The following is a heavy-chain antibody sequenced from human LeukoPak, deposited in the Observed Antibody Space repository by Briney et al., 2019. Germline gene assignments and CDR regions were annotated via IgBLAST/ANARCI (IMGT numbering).Heavy chain of an antibody. V-gene: IGHV1-69*01. CDR3: ARDTGFLEWLSVDY. D-gene: IGHD3-3*01. J-gene: IGHJ4*02. CDR2: IIPIFGTA. CDR1: GGTFSSYA. Sequence: GSSVKVSCKASGGTFSSYAISWVRQAPGQGLEWMGGIIPIFGTANYAQKFQGRVTITADESTSTAYMELSSLRSEDTAVYYCARDTGFLEWLSVDYWGQGTLVTVSS.